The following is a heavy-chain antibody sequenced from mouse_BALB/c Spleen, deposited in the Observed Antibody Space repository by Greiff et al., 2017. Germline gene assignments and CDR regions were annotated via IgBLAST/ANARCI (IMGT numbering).Heavy chain of an antibody. V-gene: IGHV5-12-2*01. D-gene: IGHD2-1*01. CDR2: ISNGGGST. J-gene: IGHJ3*01. Sequence: EVHLVESGGGLVQPGGSLKLSCAASGFTFSSYTMSWVRQTPEKRLEWVAYISNGGGSTYYPDTVKGRFTISRDNAKNTLYLQMSSLKSEDTAMYYCARNGNYDWFAYWGQGTLVTVSA. CDR1: GFTFSSYT. CDR3: ARNGNYDWFAY.